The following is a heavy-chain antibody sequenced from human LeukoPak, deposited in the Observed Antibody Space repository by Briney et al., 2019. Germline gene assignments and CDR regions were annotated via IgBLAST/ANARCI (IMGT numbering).Heavy chain of an antibody. CDR2: ISGGRSTI. D-gene: IGHD2-8*01. J-gene: IGHJ4*02. CDR1: GFTFSTYS. CDR3: ARGPGVSHFDS. V-gene: IGHV3-48*01. Sequence: PGGSLRLSCAASGFTFSTYSMNWVRQAPGKGLEWLSYISGGRSTIYYADSVKGRFTISRDNAKNSLYLQMNSLRVEDTAVYYCARGPGVSHFDSWGQGTLVTVSS.